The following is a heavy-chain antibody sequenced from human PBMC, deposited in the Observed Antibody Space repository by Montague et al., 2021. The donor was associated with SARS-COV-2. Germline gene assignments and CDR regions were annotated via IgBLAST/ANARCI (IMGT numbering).Heavy chain of an antibody. Sequence: SETLSLTCAVYGGSFSGYYWSWIRQPPGKGLERIGEINHSGSTNYNPSLKSRVTISVDTSKNQFSLKLSSVTAADTAVYYCARGLHMRWFGESINWFDPWGQGTLVTVSS. D-gene: IGHD3-10*01. CDR3: ARGLHMRWFGESINWFDP. CDR2: INHSGST. J-gene: IGHJ5*02. V-gene: IGHV4-34*01. CDR1: GGSFSGYY.